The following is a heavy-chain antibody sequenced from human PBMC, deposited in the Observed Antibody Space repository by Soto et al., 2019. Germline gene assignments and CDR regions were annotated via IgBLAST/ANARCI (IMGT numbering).Heavy chain of an antibody. CDR2: IYYSGST. CDR3: ARGGIAVAGTKVNYYYYGMDV. CDR1: GGSISSYY. Sequence: ETLSLTCTVSGGSISSYYWSWIRQPPGKGLEWIGYIYYSGSTNYNPSLKSRVTISVDTSKNQFSLKLSSVTAADTAVYYCARGGIAVAGTKVNYYYYGMDVWGQGTTVTVSS. J-gene: IGHJ6*02. V-gene: IGHV4-59*01. D-gene: IGHD6-19*01.